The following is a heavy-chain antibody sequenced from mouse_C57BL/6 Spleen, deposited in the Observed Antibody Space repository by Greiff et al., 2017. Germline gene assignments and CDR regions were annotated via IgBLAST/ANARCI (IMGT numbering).Heavy chain of an antibody. CDR1: GYAFSSSW. Sequence: VQLQESGPELVKPGASVKISCKASGYAFSSSWMNWVKQRPGKGLEWIGRIYPGDGDTNYNGKFKGKATLTADKSSSTAYMQLSSLTSEDSAVYYCTRCGGNYPRYWYFDVWGTGTTVTVSS. J-gene: IGHJ1*03. V-gene: IGHV1-82*01. CDR3: TRCGGNYPRYWYFDV. CDR2: IYPGDGDT. D-gene: IGHD2-1*01.